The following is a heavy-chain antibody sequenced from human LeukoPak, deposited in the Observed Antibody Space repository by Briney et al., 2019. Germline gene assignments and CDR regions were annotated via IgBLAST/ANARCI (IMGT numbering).Heavy chain of an antibody. Sequence: ASVKVSCKASGYTFTSYTISWVRQAPGQGLEWMGRIIPILGIANYAQKFQGRVTITADKSTSTAYMELSSLRSEDTAVYYCARRAARGATLSWFDPWGQGTLVTVSS. CDR3: ARRAARGATLSWFDP. D-gene: IGHD1-26*01. CDR2: IIPILGIA. CDR1: GYTFTSYT. V-gene: IGHV1-69*02. J-gene: IGHJ5*02.